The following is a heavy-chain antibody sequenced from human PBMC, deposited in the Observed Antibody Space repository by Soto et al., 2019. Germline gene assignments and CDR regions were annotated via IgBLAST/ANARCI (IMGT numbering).Heavy chain of an antibody. J-gene: IGHJ1*01. D-gene: IGHD6-13*01. CDR2: IIPIFGTA. Sequence: QVQLVQSGAEVKKPGSSVKVSCKASGGTFSSYAISWVRQAPGQGLEWMGGIIPIFGTANYAQKFQGRVTIPADESTSTAYMELSSLRSEDTAVYYCARDPLGAAGSEYFQHWGQGTLVTVSS. CDR3: ARDPLGAAGSEYFQH. V-gene: IGHV1-69*12. CDR1: GGTFSSYA.